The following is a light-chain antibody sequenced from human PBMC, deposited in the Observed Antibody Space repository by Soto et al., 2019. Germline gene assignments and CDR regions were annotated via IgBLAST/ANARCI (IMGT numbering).Light chain of an antibody. V-gene: IGKV1-39*01. J-gene: IGKJ1*01. CDR2: AAS. Sequence: DIQMTQSPSSLSASVGDRVTIACRASQSISNYLNWYQQRPGKAPKLLIYAASSLQSGVPSRFSGSGSGTDFTLTINSLQPDDFATYYCQQYHIYSGTFGQGTKVDI. CDR3: QQYHIYSGT. CDR1: QSISNY.